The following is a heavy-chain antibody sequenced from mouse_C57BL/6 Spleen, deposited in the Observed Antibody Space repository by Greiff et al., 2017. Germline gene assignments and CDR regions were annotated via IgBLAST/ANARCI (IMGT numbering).Heavy chain of an antibody. V-gene: IGHV1-82*01. D-gene: IGHD1-1*01. CDR2: MYSGDGDT. Sequence: VQLQQSGPELVKPGASVKISCKASGYAFSSSWLNWVKQRPGKGLAWIGRMYSGDGDTNYNGKVKGKATLTADKSSSTAYMQLSSLTSEDSAVYFCARPYYYGSSDDAMDYWGQGTSVTVSS. CDR3: ARPYYYGSSDDAMDY. J-gene: IGHJ4*01. CDR1: GYAFSSSW.